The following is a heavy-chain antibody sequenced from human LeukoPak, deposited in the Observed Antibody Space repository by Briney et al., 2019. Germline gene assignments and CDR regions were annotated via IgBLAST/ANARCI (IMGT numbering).Heavy chain of an antibody. CDR1: GYTFAGYY. V-gene: IGHV1-2*02. Sequence: ASVKVSCKASGYTFAGYYMHWVRQAPGQGLEWMGWINPNSGGTKYAQKFQGRVTMTRDTSISTAYMELSRLRSDDTAVYYCARWQLPHNYMDVWGKGTTVTISS. D-gene: IGHD2-15*01. CDR3: ARWQLPHNYMDV. CDR2: INPNSGGT. J-gene: IGHJ6*03.